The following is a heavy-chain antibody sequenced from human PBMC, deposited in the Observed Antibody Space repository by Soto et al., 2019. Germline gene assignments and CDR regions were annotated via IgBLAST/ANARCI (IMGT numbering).Heavy chain of an antibody. Sequence: ASVKVSCKASGYTFTSYAMHWVRQAPGQRLEWMGWINAGNGNTKYSQKFQGRVTITRDTSASTAYMELSSLRSEDTAVYYCARDPQAYDYIWGSYRYTNADYWGQGTLVTAPQ. J-gene: IGHJ4*02. CDR2: INAGNGNT. V-gene: IGHV1-3*01. D-gene: IGHD3-16*02. CDR1: GYTFTSYA. CDR3: ARDPQAYDYIWGSYRYTNADY.